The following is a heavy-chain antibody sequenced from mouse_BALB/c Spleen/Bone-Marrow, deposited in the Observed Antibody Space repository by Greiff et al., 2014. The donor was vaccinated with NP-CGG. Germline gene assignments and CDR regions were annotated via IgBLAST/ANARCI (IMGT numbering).Heavy chain of an antibody. CDR1: GYSFTGYN. CDR3: ASYGNSFGY. CDR2: IDPHYGGT. V-gene: IGHV1-39*01. Sequence: EVQLQQSGPELEKPGASVKISCKASGYSFTGYNMNWVKQSNGKSLEWIGNIDPHYGGTSYNQKFKDNATLTVDKSSNTAYMQLKSLTSEDSAIYYCASYGNSFGYWGQGTLVTVSA. D-gene: IGHD2-1*01. J-gene: IGHJ3*01.